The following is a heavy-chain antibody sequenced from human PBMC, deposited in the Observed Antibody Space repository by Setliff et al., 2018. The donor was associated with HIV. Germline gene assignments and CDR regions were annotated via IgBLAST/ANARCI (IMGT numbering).Heavy chain of an antibody. CDR1: GDSITNDDYY. CDR3: ARYTSKVDWFDP. V-gene: IGHV4-39*01. CDR2: IHYNGRT. D-gene: IGHD2-2*02. Sequence: PSETLSLTCTVSGDSITNDDYYWGWIRQPPGKGLEWIAIIHYNGRTYYDPSLKSRVTIFVDTSKTQFYLKLRSVTASDTAVYYCARYTSKVDWFDPWGQGTLVTVAS. J-gene: IGHJ5*02.